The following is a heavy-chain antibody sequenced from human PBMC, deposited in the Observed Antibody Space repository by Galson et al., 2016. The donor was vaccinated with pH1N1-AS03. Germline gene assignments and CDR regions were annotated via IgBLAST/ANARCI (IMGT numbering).Heavy chain of an antibody. CDR1: GGSFSGYY. CDR2: INHSGRS. V-gene: IGHV4-34*01. CDR3: ATEHISGWHVWGH. J-gene: IGHJ4*02. Sequence: ETLSLTCAVSGGSFSGYYCSWRRQSPGRGLEWGGDINHSGRSEYNPYLKGRVTISEDRSKKEFSMSLTSVTAADTAVYYCATEHISGWHVWGHWGQGTPVTVSS. D-gene: IGHD6-19*01.